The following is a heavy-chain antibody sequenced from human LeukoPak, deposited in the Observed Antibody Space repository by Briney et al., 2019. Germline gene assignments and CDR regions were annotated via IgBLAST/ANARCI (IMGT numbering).Heavy chain of an antibody. V-gene: IGHV3-21*01. D-gene: IGHD5-12*01. Sequence: GGSLRLSCAASGFTFSSYSMNWVRQAPGKGLEWVSSISSSSSYIYYADSVKGRFTISRDNAKNSLYLQMNSLRAEDTAVYYCARASGYQYYLDYWGQGTLVTVSS. J-gene: IGHJ4*02. CDR3: ARASGYQYYLDY. CDR2: ISSSSSYI. CDR1: GFTFSSYS.